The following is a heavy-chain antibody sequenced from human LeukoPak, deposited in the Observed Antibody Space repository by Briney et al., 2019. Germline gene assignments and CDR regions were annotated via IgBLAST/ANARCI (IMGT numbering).Heavy chain of an antibody. D-gene: IGHD3-3*01. Sequence: ASVKVSCKTSGYTFTDYYMHWVRQAPGQGLEWMGRINPNSGDTNYAQKFLGRVTMTRDTSISTAYMELSSLTSDDTAVYYYASISEVWSGYYTVHHDYWGQGTLVTVSS. CDR2: INPNSGDT. V-gene: IGHV1-2*02. CDR1: GYTFTDYY. J-gene: IGHJ4*02. CDR3: ASISEVWSGYYTVHHDY.